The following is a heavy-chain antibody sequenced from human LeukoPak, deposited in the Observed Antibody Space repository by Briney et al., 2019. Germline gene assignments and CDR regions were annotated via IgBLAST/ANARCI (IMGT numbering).Heavy chain of an antibody. CDR2: IIPICGTA. D-gene: IGHD2-15*01. CDR1: GCTFSSYA. V-gene: IGHV1-69*05. J-gene: IGHJ4*02. Sequence: SVKVSCKASGCTFSSYAISWVRQAPGQGLEWMGRIIPICGTANYAQKFQGRVTITTDESTSTAYMELSSLRSEDTAVYYRARAPGYRSGGSCLDYWGQGTLVTVSS. CDR3: ARAPGYRSGGSCLDY.